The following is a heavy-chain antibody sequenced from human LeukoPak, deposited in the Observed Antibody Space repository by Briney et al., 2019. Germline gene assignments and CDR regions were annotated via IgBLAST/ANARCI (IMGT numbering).Heavy chain of an antibody. CDR3: ARTQQLVLYYFNY. J-gene: IGHJ4*02. CDR1: GGSISSYY. Sequence: SETLSLTCTVSGGSISSYYWSWIRQPPGKGLEWIGSIYYSGSTYYNPSLKSRVTISVDTSKNQFSLKLSSVTAADTAVYYCARTQQLVLYYFNYWGQGTLVTVSS. V-gene: IGHV4-39*07. CDR2: IYYSGST. D-gene: IGHD6-13*01.